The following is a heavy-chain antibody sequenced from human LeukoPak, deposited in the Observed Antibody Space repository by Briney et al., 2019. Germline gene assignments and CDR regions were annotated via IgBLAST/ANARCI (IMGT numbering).Heavy chain of an antibody. J-gene: IGHJ4*02. Sequence: GGSLRLSCAASGFTFSSYGMHWVRQAPGKGLEWVAFIRYDGSNKYYADSVKGRFTISRDNSKNTLYLQMNSLRAEDTAVYYCANPGVVVARWFDYWGQGTLVTVSS. CDR3: ANPGVVVARWFDY. V-gene: IGHV3-30*02. CDR2: IRYDGSNK. D-gene: IGHD2-15*01. CDR1: GFTFSSYG.